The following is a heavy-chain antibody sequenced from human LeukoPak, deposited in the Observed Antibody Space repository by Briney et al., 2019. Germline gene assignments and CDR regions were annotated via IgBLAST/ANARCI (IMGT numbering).Heavy chain of an antibody. CDR3: TRDNYYGSGSQLSY. CDR1: GFPFNKCG. CDR2: INAGGENT. D-gene: IGHD3-10*01. V-gene: IGHV3-23*01. J-gene: IGHJ4*02. Sequence: GGSLRLSCAASGFPFNKCGMSWVRQAPGKGPEWISTINAGGENTHYAVSVLGRFTISRDNSKNILYLQLNSLRDEDTALYYCTRDNYYGSGSQLSYWGQGTLVTVSS.